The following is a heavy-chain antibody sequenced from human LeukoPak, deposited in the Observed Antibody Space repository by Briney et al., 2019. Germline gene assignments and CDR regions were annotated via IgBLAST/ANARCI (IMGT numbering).Heavy chain of an antibody. CDR2: ISGSGGST. J-gene: IGHJ4*02. V-gene: IGHV3-23*01. Sequence: GGSLRLSCAASGFTFSSYAMSWVRQAPGKGLEWVSAISGSGGSTYYADSVKGRFTISRDNSKNTLYLQMNSLRAEDTAVYYCAKRIVGATGSTPGYWGQGTLVTVSS. D-gene: IGHD1-26*01. CDR1: GFTFSSYA. CDR3: AKRIVGATGSTPGY.